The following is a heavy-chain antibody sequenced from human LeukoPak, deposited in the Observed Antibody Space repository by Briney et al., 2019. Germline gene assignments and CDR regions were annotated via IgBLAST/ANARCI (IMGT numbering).Heavy chain of an antibody. CDR2: ISGGGGST. Sequence: PGGSLRLSCAASGFIFSSYAMSWVRQAPGKGLVWVSAISGGGGSTYYADSAKGRFTISRDNSKNTMYLQMNSLRAEDTAVYYCAKDFRYNGEIDYWGQGTLVTVSS. J-gene: IGHJ4*02. D-gene: IGHD5-12*01. CDR3: AKDFRYNGEIDY. V-gene: IGHV3-23*01. CDR1: GFIFSSYA.